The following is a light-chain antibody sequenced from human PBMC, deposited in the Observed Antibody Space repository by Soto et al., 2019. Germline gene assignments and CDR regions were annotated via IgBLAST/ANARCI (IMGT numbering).Light chain of an antibody. CDR3: MQGSHWPGT. CDR2: RVS. J-gene: IGKJ1*01. CDR1: QRLVSSDGNTY. V-gene: IGKV2-30*01. Sequence: DVVMTQSPLSLPVTLGQPASIAFSSTQRLVSSDGNTYLTWLQQMPGQSPRRLIYRVSGRESGVPDRFSGGGSGTDFTLKISSVEAEDVGVYYCMQGSHWPGTFGQGTKVDIK.